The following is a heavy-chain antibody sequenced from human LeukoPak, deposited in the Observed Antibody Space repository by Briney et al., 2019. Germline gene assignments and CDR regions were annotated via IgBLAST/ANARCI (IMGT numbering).Heavy chain of an antibody. Sequence: GGSLRLSCAASGLTFSSYSMTWVRQAPGKGLEWVSSISSSSSYIYYADSVKGRFTISRDNAKNSLYLQMNSLRAEDTAVYYCARGGDFWSGYYFFDYWGQGTLVTVSS. CDR3: ARGGDFWSGYYFFDY. D-gene: IGHD3-3*01. CDR1: GLTFSSYS. CDR2: ISSSSSYI. J-gene: IGHJ4*02. V-gene: IGHV3-21*01.